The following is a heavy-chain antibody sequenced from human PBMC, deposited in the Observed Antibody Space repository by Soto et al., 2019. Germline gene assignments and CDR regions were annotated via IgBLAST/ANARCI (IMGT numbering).Heavy chain of an antibody. D-gene: IGHD3-22*01. CDR2: ISGSDGKT. CDR1: GFSFGSYA. CDR3: ARLNYLDY. V-gene: IGHV3-23*01. Sequence: PAGSLRLSGAASGFSFGSYALSWVRQAPGKGLEWVSTISGSDGKTFYADSVKGRFSISRDTSQSTLYLQMNSLRADDTAMYYCARLNYLDYWGQGTRVTVSS. J-gene: IGHJ4*02.